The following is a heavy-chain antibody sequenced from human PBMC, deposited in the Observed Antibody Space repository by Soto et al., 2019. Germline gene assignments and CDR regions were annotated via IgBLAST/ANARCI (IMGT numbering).Heavy chain of an antibody. D-gene: IGHD3-22*01. CDR3: AKEATMMVVVGPFDI. CDR1: GFTFSNAW. V-gene: IGHV3-15*07. J-gene: IGHJ3*02. Sequence: GGSLRLSCAASGFTFSNAWMNWVRQAPGKGLEWVGRIKSKTDGGTTDYAAPVKGRFTISRDDSKNTLYLQMNSLKTEDTAVYYCAKEATMMVVVGPFDIWGQGTMVTVSS. CDR2: IKSKTDGGTT.